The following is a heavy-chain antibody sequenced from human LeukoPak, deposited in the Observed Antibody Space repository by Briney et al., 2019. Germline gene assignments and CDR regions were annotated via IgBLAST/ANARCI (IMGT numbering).Heavy chain of an antibody. CDR3: ARGNTVVVAAQEEYGDHWFL. D-gene: IGHD2-2*01. CDR2: IDCNSGGT. V-gene: IGHV1-2*02. J-gene: IGHJ3*01. CDR1: GYTFSDYY. Sequence: ASVKVSCKASGYTFSDYYMHWVRQAPGQGLEWMGWIDCNSGGTNYAQKFQGRVTMTRDTSLSTVYMELSSLRSDDTALYYCARGNTVVVAAQEEYGDHWFLWGQGTMVTVSS.